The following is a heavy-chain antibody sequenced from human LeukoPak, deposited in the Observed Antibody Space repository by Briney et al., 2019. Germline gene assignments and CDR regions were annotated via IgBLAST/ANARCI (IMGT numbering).Heavy chain of an antibody. J-gene: IGHJ4*02. CDR3: ATYRRVLLPFDS. D-gene: IGHD2-8*02. CDR1: GFTFCSYA. CDR2: ISGSSGST. Sequence: GGSLRLSCAASGFTFCSYAMSWVRQAPGKGLEWVSAISGSSGSTYYADTVKGRFTISRDNSKNTLYLQMNSLRAEDTAVYYCATYRRVLLPFDSWGQGTRVSVSS. V-gene: IGHV3-23*01.